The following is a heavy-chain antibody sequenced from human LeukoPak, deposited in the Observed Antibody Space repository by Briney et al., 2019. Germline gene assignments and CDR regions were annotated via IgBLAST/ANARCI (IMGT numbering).Heavy chain of an antibody. D-gene: IGHD3-10*01. J-gene: IGHJ6*03. CDR3: ASVRRGFGESSKYYSYYYMDV. CDR2: IYYSGST. CDR1: GGSIGSSSYY. V-gene: IGHV4-39*01. Sequence: SKTLSLTCTVSGGSIGSSSYYWGWIRQPPGKGLEWIGNIYYSGSTYFNPSLKSRVTISVDTSKNQFSLKLSAVTAADTAVYYCASVRRGFGESSKYYSYYYMDVWGNGTTVTISS.